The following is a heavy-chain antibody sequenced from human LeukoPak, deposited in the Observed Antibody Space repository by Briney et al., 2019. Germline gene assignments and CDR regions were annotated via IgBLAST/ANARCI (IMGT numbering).Heavy chain of an antibody. CDR2: INHSGST. Sequence: SETLSLTCAVYGGSFSGYYWSWIRQPPRKGLEWIGEINHSGSTNYNPSLKSRVTISVDTSKNQFSLKLSSVTAADTAVYYCASKRDGYNLGHFDYWGQGTLVTVSS. V-gene: IGHV4-34*01. CDR3: ASKRDGYNLGHFDY. D-gene: IGHD5-24*01. CDR1: GGSFSGYY. J-gene: IGHJ4*02.